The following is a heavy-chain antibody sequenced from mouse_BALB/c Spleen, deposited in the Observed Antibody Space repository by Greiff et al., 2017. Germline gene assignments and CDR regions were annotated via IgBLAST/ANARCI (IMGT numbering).Heavy chain of an antibody. J-gene: IGHJ3*01. CDR1: GFSLTSYG. CDR3: ARDGNSGRFAY. Sequence: QVQLKESGPGLVAPSQSLSITCTVSGFSLTSYGVHWVRQPPGKGLEWLGVIWAGGSTNYNSALMSRLSISKDNSKSQVFLKMNSLQTDDTAMYYCARDGNSGRFAYWGQGTLVTVSA. CDR2: IWAGGST. V-gene: IGHV2-9*02. D-gene: IGHD3-1*01.